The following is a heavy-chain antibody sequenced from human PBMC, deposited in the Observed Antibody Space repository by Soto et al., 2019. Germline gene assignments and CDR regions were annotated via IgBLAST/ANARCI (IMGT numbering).Heavy chain of an antibody. CDR3: ASNVNYYDSSGYYYDYYFDY. D-gene: IGHD3-22*01. J-gene: IGHJ4*02. CDR2: IIPIFGTA. V-gene: IGHV1-69*06. CDR1: GGTFSSYA. Sequence: QVQLVQSGAEVKKPGSSVKVSCKASGGTFSSYAISWVRQAPGQGLEWMGGIIPIFGTANYAQKFQVRVTITADKSTSTAYMELSSLRSEDTAVYYCASNVNYYDSSGYYYDYYFDYWGQGTLVTVSS.